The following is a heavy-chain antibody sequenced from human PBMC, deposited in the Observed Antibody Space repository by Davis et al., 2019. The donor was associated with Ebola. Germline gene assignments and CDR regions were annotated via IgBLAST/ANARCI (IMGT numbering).Heavy chain of an antibody. CDR3: TTEEATSGTTKNAFDS. J-gene: IGHJ3*01. V-gene: IGHV3-15*01. CDR2: IKSKIAGGTT. D-gene: IGHD1-1*01. Sequence: PGGSLRLSCAASGFTFSDAWMTWVRQAAGKGLEWVGRIKSKIAGGTTDYAAPVKSRFTISRDDSKNTLYLQMNNLQTEDTAVYYCTTEEATSGTTKNAFDSWGQGTLVTVSS. CDR1: GFTFSDAW.